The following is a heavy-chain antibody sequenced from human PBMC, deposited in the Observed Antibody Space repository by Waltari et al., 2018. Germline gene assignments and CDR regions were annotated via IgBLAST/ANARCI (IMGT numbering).Heavy chain of an antibody. CDR1: GFTVSSKY. D-gene: IGHD3-3*01. V-gene: IGHV3-53*01. J-gene: IGHJ6*02. Sequence: EVQLVESGGGLIQPGGSLRLSCAASGFTVSSKYMSWVRQAPGKGLEWVSVIYSGGSTYYADSVKGRFTISRDNSKNTLYLQMNSLRAEDTAVYYCARDDDGPVASYGMDVWGQGTTVTVSS. CDR3: ARDDDGPVASYGMDV. CDR2: IYSGGST.